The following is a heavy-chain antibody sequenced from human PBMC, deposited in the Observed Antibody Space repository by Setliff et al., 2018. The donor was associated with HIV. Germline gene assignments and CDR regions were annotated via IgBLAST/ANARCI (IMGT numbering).Heavy chain of an antibody. V-gene: IGHV1-69*10. CDR2: FIPILGKV. J-gene: IGHJ4*02. CDR1: GISFSSYP. Sequence: ASVKVSCKASGISFSSYPIGWVRQAPGQGLEWMGVFIPILGKVHYAQKFQGRVTITADESTSTAYMGLSSLKSEDTAVYYCARGGAVELWFRYFDFWGQGTLVTVSS. D-gene: IGHD3-16*02. CDR3: ARGGAVELWFRYFDF.